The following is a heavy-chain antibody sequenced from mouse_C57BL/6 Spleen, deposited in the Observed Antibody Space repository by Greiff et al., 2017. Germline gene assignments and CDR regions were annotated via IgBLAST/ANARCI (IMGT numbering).Heavy chain of an antibody. CDR3: TRARDSYGYALAY. CDR1: GYTFTDYE. Sequence: QVQLQQSGAELVRPGASVTLSCKASGYTFTDYEMHWVKQTPVHGLEWIGAIDPETGGTAYNQKFKGKAILTADKSSSTAYMELRSLTSEDSAVYYCTRARDSYGYALAYWGQGTLVTVSA. J-gene: IGHJ3*01. CDR2: IDPETGGT. V-gene: IGHV1-15*01. D-gene: IGHD2-2*01.